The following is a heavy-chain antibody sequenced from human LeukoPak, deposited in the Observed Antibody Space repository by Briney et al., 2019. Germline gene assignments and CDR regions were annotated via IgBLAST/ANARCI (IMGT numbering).Heavy chain of an antibody. CDR2: INSDESTT. Sequence: PGGSLRLSCAASGFTFSGYWMHWVRQAPGKGLVGVSRINSDESTTTYAESVKGRFTISRDNAKNTLYLQMNSLRAEDTAVYYCARSRGAYCSSTTCFTPQGFDPWGQGTLVTVSS. CDR1: GFTFSGYW. J-gene: IGHJ5*02. CDR3: ARSRGAYCSSTTCFTPQGFDP. V-gene: IGHV3-74*01. D-gene: IGHD2-2*01.